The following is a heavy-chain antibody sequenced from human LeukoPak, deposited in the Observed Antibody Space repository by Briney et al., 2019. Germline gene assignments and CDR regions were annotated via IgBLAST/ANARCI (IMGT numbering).Heavy chain of an antibody. Sequence: RGSLRLSCAASGFTFSTYGMHWVRQAPGKGLEWVAVISYDGSNEYYADSVKGRFTISRDNSKNTLYLQMSSLRAEDTAVYYCAKEFNRGLPDYWGQGTLATVPS. CDR2: ISYDGSNE. CDR1: GFTFSTYG. J-gene: IGHJ4*02. CDR3: AKEFNRGLPDY. D-gene: IGHD2-21*01. V-gene: IGHV3-30*18.